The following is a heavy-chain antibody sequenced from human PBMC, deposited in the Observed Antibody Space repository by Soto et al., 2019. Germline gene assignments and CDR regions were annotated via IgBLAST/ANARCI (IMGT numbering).Heavy chain of an antibody. CDR1: GYSFTSYW. CDR2: IDPSDSYT. D-gene: IGHD3-22*01. Sequence: GESLKISCKGSGYSFTSYWIGWVRQMPGKGLEWMGRIDPSDSYTNYSPSFQGHVTISADKSISTAYLQWSSLKASDTAMYYCARHGTYYYDSSGYYQYYFDYWGQGTLVTVSS. V-gene: IGHV5-10-1*01. CDR3: ARHGTYYYDSSGYYQYYFDY. J-gene: IGHJ4*02.